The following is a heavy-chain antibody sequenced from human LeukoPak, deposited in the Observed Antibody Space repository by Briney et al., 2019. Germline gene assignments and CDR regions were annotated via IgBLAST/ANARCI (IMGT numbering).Heavy chain of an antibody. V-gene: IGHV3-23*01. CDR3: AKDDYSYYAMDV. CDR1: GFTFSSYA. CDR2: ISGSGGNT. Sequence: GGSLRLSCAASGFTFSSYAMSWVRQAPGKGLEWVSIISGSGGNTYNADSVKGRFTISRDNSRNTLYLQMNSLRAEDTAIYYCAKDDYSYYAMDVWGRGTTVTVSS. J-gene: IGHJ6*02.